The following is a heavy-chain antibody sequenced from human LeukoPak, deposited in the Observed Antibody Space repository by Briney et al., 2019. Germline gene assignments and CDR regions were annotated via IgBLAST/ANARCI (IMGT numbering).Heavy chain of an antibody. CDR1: GYAFNTYG. D-gene: IGHD3-22*01. CDR3: ARGPHERSGYPDD. V-gene: IGHV1-18*01. J-gene: IGHJ4*02. Sequence: ASVKVSCKPSGYAFNTYGITWVRQAPGQGLEWMGWISPYNGNTNYAQKFQGRVTMTTDTSTSTAYMELRSLRSDDTAVYYCARGPHERSGYPDDWGQGTLVTVSS. CDR2: ISPYNGNT.